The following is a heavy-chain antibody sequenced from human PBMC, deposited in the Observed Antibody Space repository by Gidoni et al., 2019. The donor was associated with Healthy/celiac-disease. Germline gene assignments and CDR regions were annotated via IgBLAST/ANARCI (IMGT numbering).Heavy chain of an antibody. CDR3: ARDPLYDFWSGYWSY. V-gene: IGHV3-7*01. D-gene: IGHD3-3*01. CDR1: GFTFSSYW. J-gene: IGHJ4*02. Sequence: EVQLVESGGGLVQPGGSLRLSCAASGFTFSSYWMSWVRQAPGKGLEWVANIKQDGSEKYYVDSVKGRFTISRDNAKNSLYLQMNSLRAEDTAVYYCARDPLYDFWSGYWSYWGQGTLVTVSS. CDR2: IKQDGSEK.